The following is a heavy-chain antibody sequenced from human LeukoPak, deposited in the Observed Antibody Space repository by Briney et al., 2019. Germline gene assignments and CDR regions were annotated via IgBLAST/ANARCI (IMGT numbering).Heavy chain of an antibody. Sequence: GGSLRLSCAASGFTFSSYSMNWVRQAPGKGLEWVSSISSSSSYIYYADSVKGRFTISRDNAKNSLYLQMNSLRAEDTAVYYCARRDGSGIYYYMDVWGKGTTVTISS. J-gene: IGHJ6*03. CDR2: ISSSSSYI. CDR3: ARRDGSGIYYYMDV. D-gene: IGHD3-10*01. CDR1: GFTFSSYS. V-gene: IGHV3-21*01.